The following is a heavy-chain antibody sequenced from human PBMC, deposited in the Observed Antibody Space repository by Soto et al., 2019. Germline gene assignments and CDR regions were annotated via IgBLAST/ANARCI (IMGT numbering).Heavy chain of an antibody. J-gene: IGHJ6*02. CDR3: ARGYCSSTSCYTAFGSRGYYYYGMDV. CDR1: GGTFSSYA. V-gene: IGHV1-69*01. Sequence: QVQLVQSGAEVKKPGSSVKVSCKASGGTFSSYAISWVRQAPGQGLEWMGGIIPIFGTANYAQKFQGRVTITADESTSTAYMELRSLRSEDTAVYYCARGYCSSTSCYTAFGSRGYYYYGMDVWGQGTTVTVSS. D-gene: IGHD2-2*02. CDR2: IIPIFGTA.